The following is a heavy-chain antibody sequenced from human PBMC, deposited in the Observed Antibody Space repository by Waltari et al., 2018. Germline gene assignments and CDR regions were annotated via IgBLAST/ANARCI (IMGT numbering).Heavy chain of an antibody. D-gene: IGHD3-3*01. CDR2: IYPGDSDT. CDR3: ARRTSGYKGNDAFDI. V-gene: IGHV5-51*01. Sequence: EVQLVQSGAEVKKPGESLKISCKGSGYSFTSYWIGWGRQMPGKGLEWMGIIYPGDSDTRYSPSCQGQVTISADKSISTAYLQWSSLKASDTAMYYCARRTSGYKGNDAFDIWGQGTMVTVSS. CDR1: GYSFTSYW. J-gene: IGHJ3*02.